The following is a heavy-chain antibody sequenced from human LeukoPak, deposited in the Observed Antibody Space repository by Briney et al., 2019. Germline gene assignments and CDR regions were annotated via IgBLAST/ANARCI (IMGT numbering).Heavy chain of an antibody. CDR2: IYYSGST. CDR3: ARDPPLTGATYY. J-gene: IGHJ4*02. Sequence: SETLSLTCTVSGGSISSYYWSWIRQPPGKGLEWIGYIYYSGSTNYNPSLKSRVTISVDTSKNQLSLKLSSVTAADTAVYYCARDPPLTGATYYWGQGTLVTVSS. V-gene: IGHV4-59*12. D-gene: IGHD6-25*01. CDR1: GGSISSYY.